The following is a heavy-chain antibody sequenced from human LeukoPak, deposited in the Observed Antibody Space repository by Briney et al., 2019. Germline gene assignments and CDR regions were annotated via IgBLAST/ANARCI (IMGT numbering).Heavy chain of an antibody. V-gene: IGHV3-53*01. CDR3: ARRRSGSPDDAFDI. J-gene: IGHJ3*02. Sequence: PGGSLRLSCAASGFSVTSNYMTWVRQAPGKGLDWISIFYSGGRPHYADSMKGRFIISRDNSKNTLYLQMNSLRTEDTAVYYCARRRSGSPDDAFDIWGRGTSVTVSS. CDR1: GFSVTSNY. CDR2: FYSGGRP. D-gene: IGHD1-26*01.